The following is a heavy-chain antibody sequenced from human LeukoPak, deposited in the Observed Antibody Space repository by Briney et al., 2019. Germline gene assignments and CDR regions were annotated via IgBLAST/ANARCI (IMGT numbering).Heavy chain of an antibody. CDR3: ASSSAYCGGDCYRFDY. J-gene: IGHJ4*02. CDR2: IIPIFGTA. V-gene: IGHV1-69*13. Sequence: SVEVSCKASGGTFSSYAISWVRQAPGQGLEWVGGIIPIFGTANYAQKFQGRVTVTADESTSTAYMELSSLRSEDTAVYYCASSSAYCGGDCYRFDYWGQGTLVTVSS. CDR1: GGTFSSYA. D-gene: IGHD2-21*02.